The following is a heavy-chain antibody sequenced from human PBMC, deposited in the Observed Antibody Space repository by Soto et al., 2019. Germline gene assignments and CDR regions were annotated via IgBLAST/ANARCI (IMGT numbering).Heavy chain of an antibody. V-gene: IGHV4-4*02. D-gene: IGHD6-25*01. Sequence: SETLSLTCAVSGGSISSSNWWSWVRQPPGKGLEWIGEIYHSGSTNYNPSLKSRVTTSVDRSKNQSSLKLSSVTAGVTAVYYCGRSTQVAPAAGGNWFNHWGQGTLVTVSS. CDR3: GRSTQVAPAAGGNWFNH. CDR2: IYHSGST. CDR1: GGSISSSNW. J-gene: IGHJ5*02.